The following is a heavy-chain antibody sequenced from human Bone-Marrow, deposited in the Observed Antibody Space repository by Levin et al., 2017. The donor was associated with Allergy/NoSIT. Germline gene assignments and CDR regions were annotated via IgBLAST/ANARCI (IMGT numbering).Heavy chain of an antibody. CDR1: GYTFTNYG. J-gene: IGHJ6*02. CDR3: AIHGLYETSHCHPRGSYYHGMDV. D-gene: IGHD5/OR15-5a*01. Sequence: PGESLKISCKASGYTFTNYGISWVRQAPGQGLEWLGWISVDRGTIKYAEKFQGRVTMTTDTSTSTAYMELRSLRHDDAAVYYCAIHGLYETSHCHPRGSYYHGMDVWGQGTTVTVSS. CDR2: ISVDRGTI. V-gene: IGHV1-18*01.